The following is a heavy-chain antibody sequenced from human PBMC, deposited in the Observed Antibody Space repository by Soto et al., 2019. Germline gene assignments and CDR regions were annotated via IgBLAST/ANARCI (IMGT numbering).Heavy chain of an antibody. CDR2: ISSTTNYI. CDR1: GFTFTRYS. Sequence: SGWSLSLSCAASGFTFTRYSMNWVRQAPGKGLEWVSSISSTTNYIYYGDSMKGRFTISRDNAKNSLYLEMNSLRAEDTAVYYCARESEDLTSNFDYWGQGTLVTVSS. V-gene: IGHV3-21*06. CDR3: ARESEDLTSNFDY. J-gene: IGHJ4*02.